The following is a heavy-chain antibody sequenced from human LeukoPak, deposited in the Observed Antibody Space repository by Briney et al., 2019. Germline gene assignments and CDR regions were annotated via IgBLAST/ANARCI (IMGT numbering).Heavy chain of an antibody. CDR1: GFTFSSYA. J-gene: IGHJ4*02. CDR3: ARTVTRVGALDY. V-gene: IGHV3-23*01. D-gene: IGHD4-17*01. CDR2: ISGSGSTT. Sequence: PGGSLRLSCAASGFTFSSYAMNWVRQAPGKGLEWVSAISGSGSTTYYADSVKGRFTISRDNSKNTLYLQMNSLRAEDTAVYYCARTVTRVGALDYWGQGTLVTVSS.